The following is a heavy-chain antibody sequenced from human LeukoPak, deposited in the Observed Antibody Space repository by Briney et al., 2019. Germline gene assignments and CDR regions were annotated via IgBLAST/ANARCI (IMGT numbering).Heavy chain of an antibody. V-gene: IGHV1-18*01. CDR1: GYTFTSYG. CDR2: ISPYNGNT. J-gene: IGHJ4*02. Sequence: ASVKVSCKASGYTFTSYGISWVRQAPGQGLEWMGWISPYNGNTNYAQKFQGRVTMTTDTSTSTAYMELRSLRSEDTAVYYCASSTMVRGVPFDYWGQGTLVTVSS. D-gene: IGHD3-10*01. CDR3: ASSTMVRGVPFDY.